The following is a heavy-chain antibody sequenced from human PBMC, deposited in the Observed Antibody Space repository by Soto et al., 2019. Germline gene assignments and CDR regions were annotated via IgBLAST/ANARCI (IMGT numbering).Heavy chain of an antibody. CDR1: GDSITNNNFY. V-gene: IGHV4-39*01. Sequence: SETLSLTCTVSGDSITNNNFYWGWVRQPPWKGPDWIVNIYSLGNTFYNPSLRSRFTISADTSKNQFSLKLSSVTAADSAVYYCERFVVPATRNADFDFLGQGTLVTVLS. D-gene: IGHD2-15*01. CDR2: IYSLGNT. CDR3: ERFVVPATRNADFDF. J-gene: IGHJ4*02.